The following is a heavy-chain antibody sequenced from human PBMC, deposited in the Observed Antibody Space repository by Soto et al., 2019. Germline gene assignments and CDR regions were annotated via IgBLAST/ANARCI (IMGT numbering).Heavy chain of an antibody. V-gene: IGHV4-38-2*01. J-gene: IGHJ5*02. CDR2: IYHSGST. CDR3: ARGAATVTPGWFDP. Sequence: SETLSLTCAVSGYSISSGYYWGWIRQTPGKGPEWIASIYHSGSTYYNPSLKSRVTISVDTSKNQFSLKLTSVTAADTAVYYFARGAATVTPGWFDPWGQGIMVTVSS. CDR1: GYSISSGYY. D-gene: IGHD4-17*01.